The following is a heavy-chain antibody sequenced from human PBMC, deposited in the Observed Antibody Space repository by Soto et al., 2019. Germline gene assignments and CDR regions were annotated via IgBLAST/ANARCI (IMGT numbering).Heavy chain of an antibody. D-gene: IGHD2-15*01. CDR3: AKDRGGGGYPLFDS. J-gene: IGHJ4*02. V-gene: IGHV3-23*01. Sequence: EVQLLESGGDLAQPGGSLRLACAASGFTFSIYDMSWVRQAPGKGLEWVSTLRGNGGDSYYADSVKGRFTISRDDSKNTLFLEMNSLIAEDTAVYYCAKDRGGGGYPLFDSWGQGTLVTVSS. CDR2: LRGNGGDS. CDR1: GFTFSIYD.